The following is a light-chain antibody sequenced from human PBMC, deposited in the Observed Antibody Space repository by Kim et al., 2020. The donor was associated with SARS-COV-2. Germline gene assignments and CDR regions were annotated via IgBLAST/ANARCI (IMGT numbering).Light chain of an antibody. CDR2: GNS. CDR3: QSYDSSLSGWV. CDR1: SSNIGAGYA. V-gene: IGLV1-40*01. J-gene: IGLJ3*02. Sequence: QSVLTQPPSVSGTPGQRVTISCTGSSSNIGAGYAVQWYQKLPGTTPKLLIYGNSNRPSGVPDRFSGSKSGTSASLASTGLQAEDGADYYCQSYDSSLSGWVFGGGTKLTVL.